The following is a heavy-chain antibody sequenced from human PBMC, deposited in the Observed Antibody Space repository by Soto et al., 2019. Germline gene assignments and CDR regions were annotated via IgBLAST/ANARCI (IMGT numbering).Heavy chain of an antibody. V-gene: IGHV3-9*01. CDR1: GFTFDDYA. Sequence: DVQLVESGGGLVQPGRSLRLSCAASGFTFDDYAMHWVRQAPGKGLEWVSGISWNSGSIGYADSVKGRFTISRDNAKNSLYLQMNSLRAEDTALYYCAKVITIFGVVIDHDAFDIWGQGTMVTVSS. CDR2: ISWNSGSI. CDR3: AKVITIFGVVIDHDAFDI. D-gene: IGHD3-3*01. J-gene: IGHJ3*02.